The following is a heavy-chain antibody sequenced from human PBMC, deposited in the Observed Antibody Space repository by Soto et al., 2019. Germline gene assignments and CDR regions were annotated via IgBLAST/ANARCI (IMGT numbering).Heavy chain of an antibody. V-gene: IGHV3-21*01. Sequence: GGPLRLSCAASGFTFSSYSMNWVRQAPGKGLEWVSSISSSSSYIYYADSVKGRFTISRDNAKNSLYLQMNSLRAEDTAVYYCARDFTIFGVVPGYYYGMDVWGQGTTVTVSS. J-gene: IGHJ6*02. CDR2: ISSSSSYI. D-gene: IGHD3-3*01. CDR1: GFTFSSYS. CDR3: ARDFTIFGVVPGYYYGMDV.